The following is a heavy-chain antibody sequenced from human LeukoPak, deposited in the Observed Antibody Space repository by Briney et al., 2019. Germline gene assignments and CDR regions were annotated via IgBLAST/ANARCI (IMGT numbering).Heavy chain of an antibody. CDR2: IKQDGSEK. V-gene: IGHV3-7*05. J-gene: IGHJ4*02. CDR3: AKDSGPYTSGYYGH. CDR1: GFTFSTYW. Sequence: GGSLRLSCAASGFTFSTYWMSWVRQAPGKGLEWVANIKQDGSEKYYVDSVKGRFTISRDNSKNTLFLQMNSLRAEDTAVYYCAKDSGPYTSGYYGHWGQGTLVTVSS. D-gene: IGHD3-22*01.